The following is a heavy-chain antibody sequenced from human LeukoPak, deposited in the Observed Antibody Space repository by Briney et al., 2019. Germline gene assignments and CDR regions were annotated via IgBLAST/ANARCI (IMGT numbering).Heavy chain of an antibody. D-gene: IGHD3-10*01. V-gene: IGHV3-30*18. J-gene: IGHJ4*02. Sequence: SGRSLRPSCAASGFTFSSYGMHWVRQAPGKGLEWVAVISYDGSNKYYADSVKGRFTISRDNSKNTLYLQMNSLRAEDTAVYYCAKDLRYYGSGSSLDYWGQGTLVTVSS. CDR3: AKDLRYYGSGSSLDY. CDR2: ISYDGSNK. CDR1: GFTFSSYG.